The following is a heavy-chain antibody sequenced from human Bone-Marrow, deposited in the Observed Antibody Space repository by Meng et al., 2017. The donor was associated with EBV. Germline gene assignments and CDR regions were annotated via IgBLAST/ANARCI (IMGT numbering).Heavy chain of an antibody. Sequence: QVQLWQAGVEVKKPGSSVKVSCKSSGGTFSSYAISWVRQAPGQGLEWMGGIIPIFGTANYAQKFQGRVTITADESTSTAYMELSSLRSEDTAVYYCARAPLHGDYLFDYWGQGTLVTVSS. J-gene: IGHJ4*02. CDR1: GGTFSSYA. D-gene: IGHD4-17*01. CDR2: IIPIFGTA. CDR3: ARAPLHGDYLFDY. V-gene: IGHV1-69*01.